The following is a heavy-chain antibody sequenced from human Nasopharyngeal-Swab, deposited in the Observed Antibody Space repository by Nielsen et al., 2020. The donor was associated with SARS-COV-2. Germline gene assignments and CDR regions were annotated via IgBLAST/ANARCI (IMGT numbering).Heavy chain of an antibody. V-gene: IGHV3-7*01. D-gene: IGHD6-6*01. CDR1: GFTFSSYW. CDR3: ARDTYSSSSQLYYYGMDV. J-gene: IGHJ6*02. Sequence: GGSLRLSCAASGFTFSSYWMSWVRQAPGKGLEWVANIKQDGSEKYYVDSVKGRFTISRDNPKNSLYLQMNSLRAEDTAVYYCARDTYSSSSQLYYYGMDVWGQGTTVTVSS. CDR2: IKQDGSEK.